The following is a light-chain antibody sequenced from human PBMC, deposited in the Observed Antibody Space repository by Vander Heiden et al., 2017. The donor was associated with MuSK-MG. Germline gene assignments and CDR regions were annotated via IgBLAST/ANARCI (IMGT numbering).Light chain of an antibody. J-gene: IGKJ1*01. CDR1: QGISSY. CDR3: LQDDSYPRT. Sequence: AIRMTQSPSSFSASTGDRVTITCRASQGISSYLAWYQQKPVKAPKLLIYAASTLQSGVPSRFSGSGSGTDFTLTISCLQSEDFATYYCLQDDSYPRTFGHGTKVEIQ. V-gene: IGKV1-8*01. CDR2: AAS.